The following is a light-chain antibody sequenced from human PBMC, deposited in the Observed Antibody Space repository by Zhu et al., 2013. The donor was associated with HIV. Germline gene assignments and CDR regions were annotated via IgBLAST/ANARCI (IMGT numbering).Light chain of an antibody. V-gene: IGKV3-15*01. CDR2: GAS. CDR3: QQRSKWPPFT. J-gene: IGKJ2*01. Sequence: EIVMTQSPATLSVSPGERVTLSCRASQSITSNYLAWYQMRPGQAPRLLIYGASTRAIGLPPRFSGSGSGTDFTLTISSLEPEDFTVYYCQQRSKWPPFTFGQGTKLEIK. CDR1: QSITSN.